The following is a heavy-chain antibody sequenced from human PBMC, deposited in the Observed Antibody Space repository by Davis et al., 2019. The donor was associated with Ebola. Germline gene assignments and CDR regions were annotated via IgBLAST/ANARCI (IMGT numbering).Heavy chain of an antibody. D-gene: IGHD3-3*01. V-gene: IGHV1-18*01. CDR2: ISACNGNT. CDR3: ARITGGLRFLEWYYGMDV. Sequence: ASVKVSCKASGGTFSSHAISWVRQAPGQGLEWMGWISACNGNTNYAQKLQGRVTMTTDTSTSTAYMELRSLRSDDTAVYFCARITGGLRFLEWYYGMDVWGQGTTVTVSS. CDR1: GGTFSSHA. J-gene: IGHJ6*02.